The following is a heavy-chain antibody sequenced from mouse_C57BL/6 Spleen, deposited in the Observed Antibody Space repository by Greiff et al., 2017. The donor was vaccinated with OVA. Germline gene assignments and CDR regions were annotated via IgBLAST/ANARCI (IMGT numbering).Heavy chain of an antibody. CDR3: ARSPFILDY. CDR2: INPSTGGT. Sequence: EVQLQQSGPELVKPGASVKISCKASGYSFTGYYMNWVKQSPEKSLEWIGEINPSTGGTTYNQKFKAKATLTVDKSSSTAYMQLKSLTSEDSAVYCCARSPFILDYWGQGTTLTVSS. J-gene: IGHJ2*01. D-gene: IGHD1-1*01. CDR1: GYSFTGYY. V-gene: IGHV1-42*01.